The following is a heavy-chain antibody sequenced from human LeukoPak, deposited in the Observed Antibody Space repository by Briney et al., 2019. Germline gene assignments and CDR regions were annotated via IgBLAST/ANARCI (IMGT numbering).Heavy chain of an antibody. Sequence: PSQTLSLTCTVSGGSISSGDYHWSWIRQPPGKGLEWIGYIYYSGSTYYNPSLKSRVTISVDTSKNQFSLKLSSVTAADTAVYYCARDSPGYYYGMDVWGQGTTVTVSS. V-gene: IGHV4-30-4*01. CDR1: GGSISSGDYH. CDR2: IYYSGST. J-gene: IGHJ6*02. CDR3: ARDSPGYYYGMDV.